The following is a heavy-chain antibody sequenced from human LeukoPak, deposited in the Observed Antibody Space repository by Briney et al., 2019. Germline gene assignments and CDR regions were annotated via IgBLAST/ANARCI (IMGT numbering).Heavy chain of an antibody. CDR2: ITISGGTT. Sequence: GGSLRLSCAASGITFSSNPMSWVRQAPGKGPEWVSSITISGGTTYYADSVKGRFTISRDNSKNTLFLQMNSLRAEDTAVYYCARDLMVFFDSWGQGTLVTVSS. V-gene: IGHV3-23*01. J-gene: IGHJ4*02. CDR1: GITFSSNP. CDR3: ARDLMVFFDS. D-gene: IGHD2-8*01.